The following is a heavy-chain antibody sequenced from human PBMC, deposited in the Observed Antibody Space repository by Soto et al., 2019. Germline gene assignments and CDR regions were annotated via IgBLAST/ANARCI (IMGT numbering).Heavy chain of an antibody. J-gene: IGHJ6*02. CDR1: GSTFSSYA. CDR3: AVAYCGGDCSGYYYYGMDV. CDR2: ISGSGDST. V-gene: IGHV3-23*01. Sequence: GGSLRLSCAASGSTFSSYAMSWVRQAPGKGLEWVSVISGSGDSTYYADSVKGRFTISRDNSKNTLYVQMNSLRAEDTAVYYCAVAYCGGDCSGYYYYGMDVWGQGTTVTVSS. D-gene: IGHD2-21*02.